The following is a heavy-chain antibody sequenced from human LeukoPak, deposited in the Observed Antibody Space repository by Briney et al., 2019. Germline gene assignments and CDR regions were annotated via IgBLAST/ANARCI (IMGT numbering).Heavy chain of an antibody. CDR1: GGSISSYY. CDR3: ARHYAVRSFDY. CDR2: IYYSGST. Sequence: SGTLSPTCTVSGGSISSYYWSWIRQPPGKGLEWIGYIYYSGSTNYNPSLKSRVTISVDTSKNQFSLKLSSVTAADTAVYYCARHYAVRSFDYWGQGTLVTVSS. J-gene: IGHJ4*02. V-gene: IGHV4-59*08. D-gene: IGHD3-16*01.